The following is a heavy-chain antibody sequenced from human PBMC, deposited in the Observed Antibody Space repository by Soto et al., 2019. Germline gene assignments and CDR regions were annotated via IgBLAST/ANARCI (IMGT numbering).Heavy chain of an antibody. Sequence: PGGSLRLSCAASGFTFSIYGMDWVRYAPGKGLEWGAVISYDGSNKYYADSVKGRFTISRDNSKNTLYLQMNSLRAEDTAVYYCAKEFNVLLWFGELLDDAFDIWGQGTMVTVSS. V-gene: IGHV3-30*18. J-gene: IGHJ3*02. CDR1: GFTFSIYG. CDR3: AKEFNVLLWFGELLDDAFDI. CDR2: ISYDGSNK. D-gene: IGHD3-10*01.